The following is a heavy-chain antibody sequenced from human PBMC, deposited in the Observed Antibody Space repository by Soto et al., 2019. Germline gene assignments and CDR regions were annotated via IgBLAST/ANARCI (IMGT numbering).Heavy chain of an antibody. V-gene: IGHV4-30-2*01. CDR3: AREDYGSGSYDGMDV. CDR1: GGSISSGGYS. CDR2: IYHSGST. J-gene: IGHJ6*02. D-gene: IGHD3-10*01. Sequence: PSETLSLTCAVSGGSISSGGYSWSWIRQPPGKGLEWIGYIYHSGSTYYNPSLKSRVTISVDRSKNQFSLKLSSVTAADTAVYYCAREDYGSGSYDGMDVWGQGTTVTVSS.